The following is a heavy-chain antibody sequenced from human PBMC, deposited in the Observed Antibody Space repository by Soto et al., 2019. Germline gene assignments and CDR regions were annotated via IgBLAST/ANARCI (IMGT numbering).Heavy chain of an antibody. V-gene: IGHV3-30-3*01. CDR2: ISYDGSNK. CDR3: ARDLGGTGTTNGMDV. J-gene: IGHJ6*02. D-gene: IGHD1-7*01. Sequence: QVQLVESGGGVVQPGRSLRLSCAASGFTFSNYAMHWVRQAPGKGLEWVAVISYDGSNKYYADSVKGRFTISRDNSKNTLQMSSLRAEDTAVYFCARDLGGTGTTNGMDVWGQGTTVTVSS. CDR1: GFTFSNYA.